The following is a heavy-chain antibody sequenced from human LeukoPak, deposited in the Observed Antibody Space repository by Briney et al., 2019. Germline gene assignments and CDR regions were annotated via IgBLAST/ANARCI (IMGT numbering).Heavy chain of an antibody. Sequence: APVKVSCKVSGYTLTELSMHWVRQAPGKGLEWMGGFDPEDGETIYAQKFQGRVTMTEDTSTDTAYMELSSLRSEDTAVYYCATDLLGEFIAAAGDYWGQGTLVTVSS. CDR1: GYTLTELS. J-gene: IGHJ4*02. V-gene: IGHV1-24*01. D-gene: IGHD6-13*01. CDR2: FDPEDGET. CDR3: ATDLLGEFIAAAGDY.